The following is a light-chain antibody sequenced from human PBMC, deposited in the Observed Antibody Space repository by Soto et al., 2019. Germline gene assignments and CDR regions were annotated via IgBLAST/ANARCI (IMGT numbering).Light chain of an antibody. CDR3: QQYNSYSRT. CDR1: QSISIW. CDR2: DAS. V-gene: IGKV1-5*01. J-gene: IGKJ1*01. Sequence: DIQMAQSPSTLSASVGDRVTITCRASQSISIWLAWYQQKPGKAPKLLTYDASSLESGVPSRFSGSGSGTEFTLTISSLQPDDFATYYCQQYNSYSRTFGQGTEVDIK.